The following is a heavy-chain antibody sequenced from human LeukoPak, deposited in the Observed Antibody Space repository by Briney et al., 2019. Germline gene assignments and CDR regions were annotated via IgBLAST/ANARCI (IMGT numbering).Heavy chain of an antibody. J-gene: IGHJ2*01. D-gene: IGHD6-19*01. CDR3: ARVRGLGSGWYRGPQEYWYFDL. V-gene: IGHV4-39*07. CDR2: IYYSGST. CDR1: GGSISSRSYY. Sequence: SETLSLTCAASGGSISSRSYYWGWIRQPPGKGLEWIGNIYYSGSTYYNPSLKSRVTISVDTSKNQFSLKLSSVTAADTAVYYCARVRGLGSGWYRGPQEYWYFDLWGRGTLVTVSS.